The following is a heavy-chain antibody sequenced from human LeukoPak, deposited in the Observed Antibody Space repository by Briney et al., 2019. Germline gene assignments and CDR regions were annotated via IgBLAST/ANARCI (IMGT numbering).Heavy chain of an antibody. CDR3: ARGDRWLQLPSEHAFDI. CDR2: ISAYNGNT. V-gene: IGHV1-18*01. CDR1: GYTFTSYG. J-gene: IGHJ3*02. D-gene: IGHD5-24*01. Sequence: GASVKVSCKASGYTFTSYGISWVRQALGQGLEWMGWISAYNGNTNYAQKLQGRVTMTTDTSTSTAYMELRSLRSDDTAVYYCARGDRWLQLPSEHAFDIWGQGTMVTVSS.